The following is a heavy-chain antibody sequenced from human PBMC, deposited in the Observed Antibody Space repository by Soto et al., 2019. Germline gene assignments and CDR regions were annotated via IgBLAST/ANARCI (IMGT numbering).Heavy chain of an antibody. D-gene: IGHD2-21*02. J-gene: IGHJ4*02. CDR1: GDSISSRSYY. CDR2: IYYSGST. CDR3: AKQRTSVVTQAYFDV. Sequence: PSETLSLTCTVTGDSISSRSYYWVWIRQPPGKGLEWIGSIYYSGSTYNNPSLRSRVSMSIDTSKDQFYLKLKSVTAADTALYLCAKQRTSVVTQAYFDVWGTGSLVTVSS. V-gene: IGHV4-39*01.